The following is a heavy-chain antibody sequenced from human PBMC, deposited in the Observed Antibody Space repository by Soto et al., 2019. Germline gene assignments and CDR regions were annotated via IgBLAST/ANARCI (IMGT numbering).Heavy chain of an antibody. V-gene: IGHV1-69*01. D-gene: IGHD6-13*01. J-gene: IGHJ6*02. CDR2: IIPIFGTA. CDR1: GGTFSSYA. Sequence: QVQLVQSGAEVKQPGSSVKVSCKASGGTFSSYAISWVRQAPGQGLEWMGGIIPIFGTANYAQKFQGRVTITADESTSTAYMELSSLRSEDTAVYYCAGCIAAPPLYYYGMDVWGQGTTVTVSS. CDR3: AGCIAAPPLYYYGMDV.